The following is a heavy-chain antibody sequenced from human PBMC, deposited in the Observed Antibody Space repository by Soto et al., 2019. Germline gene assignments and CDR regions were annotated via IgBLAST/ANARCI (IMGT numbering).Heavy chain of an antibody. D-gene: IGHD6-19*01. CDR3: ARGFAIGWYTYYFDY. V-gene: IGHV4-59*08. CDR2: IYYTGST. Sequence: PSETLSLTCTVSGASISGYHWGWIRQPPWKGLEWIGYIYYTGSTNYNPSLKSRVTMSVDTSKNQFSLKLNSVTAADTAVYYCARGFAIGWYTYYFDYWGQGPLVT. J-gene: IGHJ4*02. CDR1: GASISGYH.